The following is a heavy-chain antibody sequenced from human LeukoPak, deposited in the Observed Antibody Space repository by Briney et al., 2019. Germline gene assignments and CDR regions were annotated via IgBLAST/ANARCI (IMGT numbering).Heavy chain of an antibody. CDR1: GGSVINTNW. CDR2: VHLDGRT. V-gene: IGHV4-4*02. CDR3: AREGGLYRPLDY. Sequence: SGTLSLTCGVSGGSVINTNWWTWVRQPPGKGLEWIGEVHLDGRTNYNPSLERRLTMSVDVSENQVSLNLTSVTAADTAVYYCAREGGLYRPLDYSGQGTLVTVSS. J-gene: IGHJ4*02.